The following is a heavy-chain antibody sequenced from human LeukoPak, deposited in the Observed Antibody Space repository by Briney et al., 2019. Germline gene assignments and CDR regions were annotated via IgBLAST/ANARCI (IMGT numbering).Heavy chain of an antibody. Sequence: ASVKVSCKASGGTFSSYAISWVRQAPGQGLEWMGGIIPIFGTANYAQKFQGRVTITADESTSTAYMELSSLRSEDTAVYYCARANYGSGSYYNVAPEVYYYYYMDVWGKGTTVTISS. J-gene: IGHJ6*03. D-gene: IGHD3-10*01. CDR2: IIPIFGTA. V-gene: IGHV1-69*01. CDR1: GGTFSSYA. CDR3: ARANYGSGSYYNVAPEVYYYYYMDV.